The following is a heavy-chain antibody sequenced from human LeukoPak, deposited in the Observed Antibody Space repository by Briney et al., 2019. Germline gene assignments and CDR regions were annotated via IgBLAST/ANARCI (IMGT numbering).Heavy chain of an antibody. D-gene: IGHD6-13*01. V-gene: IGHV4-34*01. J-gene: IGHJ4*02. Sequence: PSETLSLTCAVYGGSFSGYYWSWIRQPPGKGLEWIGEINHSGSTNYNPSLKSRVTISVDTSKNQFSLKLSSVTAADTAVYYCARFLLEYSSSWHDYWGQGTLVTVSS. CDR1: GGSFSGYY. CDR2: INHSGST. CDR3: ARFLLEYSSSWHDY.